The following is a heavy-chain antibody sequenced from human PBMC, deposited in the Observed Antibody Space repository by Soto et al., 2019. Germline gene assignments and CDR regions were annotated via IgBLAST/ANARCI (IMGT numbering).Heavy chain of an antibody. CDR3: ARTQTNDY. Sequence: ASVKVSCKASGYTFTGYYIHWVRQAPGQGLEWMGWINTNSGGTNYAQKFQGRVTMTRDTSISTAYMELSRLTSDDTAVYYCARTQTNDYWGQGPLVTVSS. J-gene: IGHJ4*02. CDR2: INTNSGGT. CDR1: GYTFTGYY. V-gene: IGHV1-2*02.